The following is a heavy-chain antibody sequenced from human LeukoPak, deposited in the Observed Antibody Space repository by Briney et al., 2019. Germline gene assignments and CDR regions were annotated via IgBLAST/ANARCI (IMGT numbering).Heavy chain of an antibody. CDR3: ARNYKSSTNAAPDY. CDR1: GYTFTGYY. J-gene: IGHJ4*02. Sequence: ASVKVSCKASGYTFTGYYMHWVRQAPVQGLEWMGWINPNSGGTNYAQKFQGRVTMTRDTSISTAYMERSRLRSDDTAVYYCARNYKSSTNAAPDYWGQGTLVTVSS. V-gene: IGHV1-2*02. CDR2: INPNSGGT. D-gene: IGHD2-2*01.